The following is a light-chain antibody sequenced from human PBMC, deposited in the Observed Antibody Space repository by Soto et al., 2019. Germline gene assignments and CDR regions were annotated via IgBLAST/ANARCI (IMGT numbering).Light chain of an antibody. CDR2: GAS. CDR1: QSVDYN. Sequence: EILMTQSPATLSVSPGERVILSCRASQSVDYNLAWYQQKPGQAPRLLIFGASNRATGIPARFSGSGSGTDFTLTISSLQSEDFGVYFCQQYDNWPLTFGGGTKVEIK. CDR3: QQYDNWPLT. J-gene: IGKJ4*01. V-gene: IGKV3D-15*01.